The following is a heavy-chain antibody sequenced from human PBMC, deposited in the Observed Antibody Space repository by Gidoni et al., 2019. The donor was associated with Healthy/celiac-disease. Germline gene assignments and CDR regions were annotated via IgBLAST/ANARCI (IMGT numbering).Heavy chain of an antibody. CDR3: ARGSTARGYYFDY. CDR2: INHSGST. Sequence: QVQLQQWGSGLLKPSETLSLTCAVYGGSFSGYSWSWIRQPPGKGLEWIGEINHSGSTNDNPSLKSRVTISVDTSKNQFSLKLSSVTAADTAVYYCARGSTARGYYFDYWGQGTLVTVSS. CDR1: GGSFSGYS. V-gene: IGHV4-34*01. J-gene: IGHJ4*02. D-gene: IGHD3-16*01.